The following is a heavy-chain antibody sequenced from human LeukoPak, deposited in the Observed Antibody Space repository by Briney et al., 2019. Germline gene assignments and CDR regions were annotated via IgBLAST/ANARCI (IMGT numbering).Heavy chain of an antibody. D-gene: IGHD3-22*01. V-gene: IGHV4-31*03. CDR1: AAFFNSDGQY. CDR2: IHPSGML. CDR3: SRGLDSRKLGY. J-gene: IGHJ4*02. Sequence: SETLSLTCTVAAAFFNSDGQYWNWLRHSPGKGLEGIGSIHPSGMLYNNPSLESRVTMSRDTSKNQLSLNLNSVTAADTAVYFCSRGLDSRKLGYWGQGILVTVSS.